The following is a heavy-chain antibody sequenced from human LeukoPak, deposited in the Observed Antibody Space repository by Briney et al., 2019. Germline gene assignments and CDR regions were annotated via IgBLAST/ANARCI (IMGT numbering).Heavy chain of an antibody. CDR3: VTAAWNGNC. CDR2: IKSKSDGGTT. D-gene: IGHD1-1*01. J-gene: IGHJ4*02. V-gene: IGHV3-15*07. Sequence: GGSLRLSCAASGFTLSNAWMHWVRQAPGKGLEWVGRIKSKSDGGTTDYAAPVKDRFPMSKDDSKNTLYLQMNGLKTEDTAVYYCVTAAWNGNCWGQGTLVTVSS. CDR1: GFTLSNAW.